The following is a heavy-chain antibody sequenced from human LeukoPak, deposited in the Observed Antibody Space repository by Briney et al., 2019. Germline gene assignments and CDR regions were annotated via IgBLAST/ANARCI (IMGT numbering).Heavy chain of an antibody. D-gene: IGHD5-12*01. V-gene: IGHV3-30-3*01. CDR1: GFTFSSSP. CDR3: AKSGAYDGRIDY. CDR2: ISYDGNNK. J-gene: IGHJ4*02. Sequence: TGGSLRLSCAASGFTFSSSPMHWVRQAPGKGLEWVALISYDGNNKWYPDSVKGRFTISRDNSKNTPYLQMNSLRAEDTAVYYCAKSGAYDGRIDYWGQGTPVTVSS.